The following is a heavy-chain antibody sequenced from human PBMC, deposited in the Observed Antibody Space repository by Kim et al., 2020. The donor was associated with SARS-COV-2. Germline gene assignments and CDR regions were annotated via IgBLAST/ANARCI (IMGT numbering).Heavy chain of an antibody. CDR3: ASPQVYSSSSIGYFQH. CDR2: ISSSSSTI. D-gene: IGHD6-6*01. V-gene: IGHV3-48*02. CDR1: GFTFSSYS. J-gene: IGHJ1*01. Sequence: GGSLRLSCAASGFTFSSYSMNWVRQAPGKGLEWVSYISSSSSTIYYADSVKGRFTISRDNAKNSLYLQMNSLRDEDTAVYYCASPQVYSSSSIGYFQHWGQGTLVTVSS.